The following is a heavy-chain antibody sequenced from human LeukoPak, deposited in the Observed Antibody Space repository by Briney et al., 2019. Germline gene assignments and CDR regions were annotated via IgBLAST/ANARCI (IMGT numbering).Heavy chain of an antibody. CDR3: AKVSGSGSYYKRPYYFDY. V-gene: IGHV3-23*01. Sequence: PGGSLRLSCAASGFTISSYAMSWVRQAPGKGLEWVSAISGSGGSTYYADSVKGRFTISRDNSKNTLYLQMNSLRAEDTAVYYCAKVSGSGSYYKRPYYFDYWGQGTLVTVSS. CDR1: GFTISSYA. D-gene: IGHD3-10*01. J-gene: IGHJ4*02. CDR2: ISGSGGST.